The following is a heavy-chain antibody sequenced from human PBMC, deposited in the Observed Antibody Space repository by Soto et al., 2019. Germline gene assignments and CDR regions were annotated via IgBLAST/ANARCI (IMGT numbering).Heavy chain of an antibody. CDR3: AKAGGAHKSPLDY. V-gene: IGHV3-30*18. Sequence: QVQLVESGGGVVPPGRSLRLSCAGSGFTFGNYGMHWLRQAPGKGLEWLTVISYDGGDKNYADSVKGRFAISRDNSQKTLYLQMNSLRAEETAIYYCAKAGGAHKSPLDYWGQGVLVTVSS. J-gene: IGHJ4*02. D-gene: IGHD3-16*01. CDR2: ISYDGGDK. CDR1: GFTFGNYG.